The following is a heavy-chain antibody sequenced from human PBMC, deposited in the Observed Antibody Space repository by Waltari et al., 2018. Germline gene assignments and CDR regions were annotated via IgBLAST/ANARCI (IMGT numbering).Heavy chain of an antibody. D-gene: IGHD6-6*01. CDR1: GGSFSGYY. V-gene: IGHV4-34*01. Sequence: QVQLQQWGAGLLKPSETLSLTCAVYGGSFSGYYWSWIRQPPGKGLEWIGSIYYSGSTYYNPSLKSRVTISVDTSKNQFSLKLSSVTAADTAVYYCARRGYSSSSPFDYWGQGTLVTVSS. CDR3: ARRGYSSSSPFDY. J-gene: IGHJ4*02. CDR2: IYYSGST.